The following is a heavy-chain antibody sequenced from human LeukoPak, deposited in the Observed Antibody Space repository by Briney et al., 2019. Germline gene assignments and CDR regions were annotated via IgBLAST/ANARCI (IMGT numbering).Heavy chain of an antibody. V-gene: IGHV4-39*01. CDR2: IYYSGST. J-gene: IGHJ3*01. CDR1: GGSISSTSYY. Sequence: SETLSLTCAVSGGSISSTSYYWAWIRQPPGKGLEWIGTIYYSGSTYHNPSLKSRVTLSVDTSRNQFSLRLSSVDAADTAVYYCAKAGVRYFDSSGLYAFDFWGPGTTVTVSS. D-gene: IGHD3-22*01. CDR3: AKAGVRYFDSSGLYAFDF.